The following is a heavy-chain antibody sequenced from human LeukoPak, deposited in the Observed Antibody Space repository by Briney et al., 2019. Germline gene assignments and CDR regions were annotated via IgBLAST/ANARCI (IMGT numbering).Heavy chain of an antibody. CDR2: IYPSGNT. J-gene: IGHJ5*02. CDR3: ARYYYGSGSYWKFDP. D-gene: IGHD3-10*01. Sequence: PSETLSLTCAVSGGSISSGGYSWSWIRQSPGKGLEWIGYIYPSGNTFYNPSLKSRVAISVDKSKNQFSLKLSSVTAADTAVYYCARYYYGSGSYWKFDPWGQGTLVTVSS. V-gene: IGHV4-30-2*06. CDR1: GGSISSGGYS.